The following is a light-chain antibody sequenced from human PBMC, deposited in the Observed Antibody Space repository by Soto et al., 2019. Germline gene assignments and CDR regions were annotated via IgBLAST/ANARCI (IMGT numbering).Light chain of an antibody. CDR1: QSVSDY. J-gene: IGKJ1*01. CDR2: DTS. CDR3: QKYNNWHRT. Sequence: EIVLTQSPATLSLSPVERATLSCRASQSVSDYLAWYQQKPGQAPRILIYDTSNRATGIPARFSGSGSGTEFTLTIRSMQSEDFAVYYCQKYNNWHRTFGQGTKVDIK. V-gene: IGKV3-11*01.